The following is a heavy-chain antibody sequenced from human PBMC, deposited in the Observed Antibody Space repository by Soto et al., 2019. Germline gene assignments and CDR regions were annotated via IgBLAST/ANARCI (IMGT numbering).Heavy chain of an antibody. V-gene: IGHV4-39*01. CDR3: ARLGSSGCYQGSYFAY. CDR2: SLYSGST. D-gene: IGHD6-19*01. CDR1: GGSITRNNHY. J-gene: IGHJ4*02. Sequence: QLQLQESGPGLVKPSETLSLTCIVSGGSITRNNHYWGWIRQSPGKGLEWIGSSLYSGSTNYNPSLKSRVTLSVETSKNQLSLKMSSVTAADTALYYCARLGSSGCYQGSYFAYWGQGTLFTVSS.